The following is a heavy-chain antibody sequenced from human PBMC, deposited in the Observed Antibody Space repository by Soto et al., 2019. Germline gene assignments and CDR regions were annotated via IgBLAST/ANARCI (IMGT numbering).Heavy chain of an antibody. CDR1: GGSFTSNNW. V-gene: IGHV4-4*02. CDR3: ASRDKGTSVDY. D-gene: IGHD1-7*01. Sequence: SETLSLTCAFSGGSFTSNNWWTWVRQPPGQGLEWIGEIYRTGSTNYNPSLKSRVTISLDKSENQFSLKVTSLTAADTAVYYCASRDKGTSVDYWGQGTLVTVSS. CDR2: IYRTGST. J-gene: IGHJ4*02.